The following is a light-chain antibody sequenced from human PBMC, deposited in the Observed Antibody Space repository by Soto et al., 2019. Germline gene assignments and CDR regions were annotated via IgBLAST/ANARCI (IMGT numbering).Light chain of an antibody. Sequence: AIQMTQSPSSLSASVGDRVIITCRASQGIGNDLGWYQKKPEKAPELLIYAASSLRSGVPSRFSGTGFGTDFTLTISSLQPEDFATYYCLHYYSYPLAFGGGTKVEIK. CDR1: QGIGND. V-gene: IGKV1-6*01. CDR3: LHYYSYPLA. CDR2: AAS. J-gene: IGKJ4*01.